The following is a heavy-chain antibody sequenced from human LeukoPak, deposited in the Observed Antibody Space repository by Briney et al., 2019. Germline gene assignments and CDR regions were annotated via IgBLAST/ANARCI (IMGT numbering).Heavy chain of an antibody. Sequence: SETLSLTCAVYGGSFSAYYWSWIRQPPGKGLEWIGESNHSGSANYNPSLKSRVTISVDTSKNQFSLQLSSVTAADTAVYYCARGRGRHAFDIWGQGTMVTVSS. CDR1: GGSFSAYY. V-gene: IGHV4-34*01. D-gene: IGHD3-16*01. CDR2: SNHSGSA. J-gene: IGHJ3*02. CDR3: ARGRGRHAFDI.